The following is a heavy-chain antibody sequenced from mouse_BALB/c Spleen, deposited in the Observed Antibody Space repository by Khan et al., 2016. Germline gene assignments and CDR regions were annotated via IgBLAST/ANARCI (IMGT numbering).Heavy chain of an antibody. D-gene: IGHD2-2*01. CDR1: GYTFTDYT. Sequence: QVQLQQSGAELVRPGVSVKISCKGSGYTFTDYTLHWVKQSHEKSLEWIGVISTYHGDATYNQKFKGKATMTVDKSSSTAYMELARLTSEDSAIYYCATRSTMLTTTGDMDYWGQGTSVTVSS. CDR2: ISTYHGDA. CDR3: ATRSTMLTTTGDMDY. V-gene: IGHV1S137*01. J-gene: IGHJ4*01.